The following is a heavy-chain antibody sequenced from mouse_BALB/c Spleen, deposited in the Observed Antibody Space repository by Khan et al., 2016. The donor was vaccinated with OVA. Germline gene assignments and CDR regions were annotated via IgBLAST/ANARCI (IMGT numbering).Heavy chain of an antibody. CDR1: GFTFSDYY. CDR3: ARRRGLYDYDGFAY. D-gene: IGHD2-4*01. V-gene: IGHV5-12*02. CDR2: ISNGGGST. Sequence: DVELVESGGGLVQPGGSLKLSCATSGFTFSDYYMYWVRQTPEKRLEWVAYISNGGGSTYYPDTVKGRFTISRDNAKNTLYLQLSRLKSDDTAMYYCARRRGLYDYDGFAYWGQGTLVTVSA. J-gene: IGHJ3*01.